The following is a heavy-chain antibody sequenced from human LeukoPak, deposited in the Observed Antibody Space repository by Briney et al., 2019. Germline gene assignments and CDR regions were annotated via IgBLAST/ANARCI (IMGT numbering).Heavy chain of an antibody. CDR1: GGSLRSSSYY. CDR2: IYYSGNN. Sequence: PSETLSLTCTVSGGSLRSSSYYWGWIRQPPGKGLEWIGNIYYSGNNYSNPSLRSRVSISVDTSKNQFSLKLRFVTAADTAVYYCARGPGPGIKAAGLQNWFDPWGQGTLVTVSS. J-gene: IGHJ5*02. CDR3: ARGPGPGIKAAGLQNWFDP. D-gene: IGHD6-13*01. V-gene: IGHV4-39*07.